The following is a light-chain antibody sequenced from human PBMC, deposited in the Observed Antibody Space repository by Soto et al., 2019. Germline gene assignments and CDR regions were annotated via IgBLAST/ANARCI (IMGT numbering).Light chain of an antibody. CDR1: QSVSSGF. Sequence: EIVLTQSPGTLSLSPGERATLSCRASQSVSSGFLAWYHHKPGQAPSLLIYGASSRATGIPDRFSGSGSGTDFNLTISRLEPEDFEVYYCRQYGSSPLTFGHGTQVEIK. J-gene: IGKJ1*01. CDR3: RQYGSSPLT. V-gene: IGKV3-20*01. CDR2: GAS.